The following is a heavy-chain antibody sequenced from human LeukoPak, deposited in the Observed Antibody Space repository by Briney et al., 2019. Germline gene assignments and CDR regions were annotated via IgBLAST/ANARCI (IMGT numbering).Heavy chain of an antibody. J-gene: IGHJ5*02. CDR2: IYYSGTT. Sequence: SETLSLTCTVSGDSINNDNYYWASIRQPPGKGLEWIGSIYYSGTTYYNPSLNSRVSISGDTANNHFSLKVSSVTAADTAVYYCARQKRLLPNWFDPWGQGTLVTVSS. D-gene: IGHD2-21*02. V-gene: IGHV4-39*01. CDR1: GDSINNDNYY. CDR3: ARQKRLLPNWFDP.